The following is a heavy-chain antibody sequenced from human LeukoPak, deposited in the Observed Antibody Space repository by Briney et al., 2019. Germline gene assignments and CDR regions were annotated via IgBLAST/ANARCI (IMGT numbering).Heavy chain of an antibody. J-gene: IGHJ6*02. CDR1: GGSISSYY. CDR3: ARGDWFYGMDV. D-gene: IGHD3-9*01. V-gene: IGHV4-59*12. Sequence: PSETLSLTCTVSGGSISSYYWSWIRQPPGKGLEWIGYIYYSGSTNYNPSLKSRVTISVDTSKNQFSLKLSSVTAADTAVYYCARGDWFYGMDVWGQGTTVAVSS. CDR2: IYYSGST.